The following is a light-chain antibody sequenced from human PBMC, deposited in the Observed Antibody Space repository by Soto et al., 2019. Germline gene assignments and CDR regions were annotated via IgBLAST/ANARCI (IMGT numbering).Light chain of an antibody. CDR2: MIS. V-gene: IGKV2-24*01. Sequence: DVVMTQTPLSSPVTLGQPASISCRSSQSLVHSDGNTYLSWLHQRPGQPPRLLIYMISNRFSGVPDRFSGSGAGTDFTLKISRAEAEDVGVYYCMQATQPYTFGQGTKVDIK. CDR3: MQATQPYT. CDR1: QSLVHSDGNTY. J-gene: IGKJ2*01.